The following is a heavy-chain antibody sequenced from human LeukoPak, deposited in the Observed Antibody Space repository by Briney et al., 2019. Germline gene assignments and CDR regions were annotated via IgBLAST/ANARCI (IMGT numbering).Heavy chain of an antibody. CDR2: INDSGST. V-gene: IGHV4-34*01. Sequence: PSETLSLTCAVYGGSFSGYYWSWIRQPPGKGLEWIGQINDSGSTNYNPSLKSRVTISVDTSKNKFSLKLSSVTAADTAVYYCARLYYPGAFDIWGQGTMVTVSS. D-gene: IGHD3-22*01. J-gene: IGHJ3*02. CDR3: ARLYYPGAFDI. CDR1: GGSFSGYY.